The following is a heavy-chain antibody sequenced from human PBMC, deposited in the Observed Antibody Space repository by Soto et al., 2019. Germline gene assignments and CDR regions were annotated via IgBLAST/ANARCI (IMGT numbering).Heavy chain of an antibody. Sequence: PGESLKISCKGSGYSFPSYWISWVRPMPGKGLEWMGRIDPSDSYTNYSPSFQGHVTISADKSISTAYLQWSSLKASDTAMYYCARHQTPAGSPTSDALHTDYWGQGTLVTVSS. CDR3: ARHQTPAGSPTSDALHTDY. CDR2: IDPSDSYT. CDR1: GYSFPSYW. D-gene: IGHD2-2*01. J-gene: IGHJ4*02. V-gene: IGHV5-10-1*01.